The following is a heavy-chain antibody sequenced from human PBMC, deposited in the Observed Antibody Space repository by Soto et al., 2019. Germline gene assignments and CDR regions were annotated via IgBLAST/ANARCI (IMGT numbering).Heavy chain of an antibody. CDR1: GFTFSSYA. Sequence: GGSLRLSCAASGFTFSSYAMSWVRQAPGKGLEWVSAISGSGGSTYYADSVKGRFTISRDNSKNTLYLQMNSLRAEDTAVYYCAKTIPIGRIVVVVAAKVPYFDYWGQGTLVTVSS. V-gene: IGHV3-23*01. J-gene: IGHJ4*02. CDR2: ISGSGGST. CDR3: AKTIPIGRIVVVVAAKVPYFDY. D-gene: IGHD2-15*01.